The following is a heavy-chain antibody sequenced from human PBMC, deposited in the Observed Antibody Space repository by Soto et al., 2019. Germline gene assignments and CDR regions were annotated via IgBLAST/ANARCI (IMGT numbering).Heavy chain of an antibody. Sequence: EVQLFESGGGLVQPGGSLRLSCAASGFTFSTYAKSWVRQPPGKGLEWVSIVSDGGSDAFYADSVKGRFAISRDNSKNTLYLQMNSLTAEATAVYYCAKHFVNGEIDYWGQGTPVTVSS. CDR2: VSDGGSDA. J-gene: IGHJ4*02. CDR1: GFTFSTYA. CDR3: AKHFVNGEIDY. D-gene: IGHD3-10*01. V-gene: IGHV3-23*01.